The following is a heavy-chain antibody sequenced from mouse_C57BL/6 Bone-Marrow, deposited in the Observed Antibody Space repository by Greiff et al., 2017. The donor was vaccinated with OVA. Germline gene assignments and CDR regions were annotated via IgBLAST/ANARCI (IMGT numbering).Heavy chain of an antibody. CDR3: ARDPYYAMDY. Sequence: VQLKQSGPELVKPGASVKISCKASGYTFTDYYMNWVKQSHGKSLEWIGDIIPNNGGTSYNQKFKGKATLTVDKSSSTAYMELRSLTSEDSAVYYCARDPYYAMDYWGQGTSVTVSS. J-gene: IGHJ4*01. CDR1: GYTFTDYY. V-gene: IGHV1-26*01. CDR2: IIPNNGGT.